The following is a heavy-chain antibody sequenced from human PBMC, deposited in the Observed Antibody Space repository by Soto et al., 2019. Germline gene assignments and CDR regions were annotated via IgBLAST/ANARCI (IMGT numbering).Heavy chain of an antibody. V-gene: IGHV2-70*01. Sequence: SGPTRVRPTETLTLTCTFSGFSLITSGMCVSCIRQPPGNSLEWLALIDWDDDKYYSTSLKTRLTISKDTSKNQVVLTMTNMDPVDTATYYCARTYGLYSSSSEGYYYYGMDVWGQGTSVTFSS. D-gene: IGHD6-6*01. CDR1: GFSLITSGMC. J-gene: IGHJ6*02. CDR3: ARTYGLYSSSSEGYYYYGMDV. CDR2: IDWDDDK.